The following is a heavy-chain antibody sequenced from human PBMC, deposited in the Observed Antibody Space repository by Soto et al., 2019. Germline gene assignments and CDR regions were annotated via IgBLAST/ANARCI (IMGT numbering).Heavy chain of an antibody. CDR1: GDTFTDYY. CDR2: VNPSGGHT. D-gene: IGHD2-21*02. J-gene: IGHJ4*02. CDR3: ARGGHVVVVTAALDY. Sequence: QVQLMQSGAEVKKPGASVKVSCKASGDTFTDYYIHWVRQAPGQGLEWMGTVNPSGGHTTYAQHFLGRVSMTRDTSTGTLHIELTSLTSADTAVYYCARGGHVVVVTAALDYWGQGTLVTVAA. V-gene: IGHV1-46*01.